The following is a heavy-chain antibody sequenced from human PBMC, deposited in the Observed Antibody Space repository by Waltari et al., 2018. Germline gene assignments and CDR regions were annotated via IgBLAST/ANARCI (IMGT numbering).Heavy chain of an antibody. CDR1: GYSFTSYW. CDR2: IYPGDSDT. V-gene: IGHV5-51*01. CDR3: ARVPPGYYDSSGYYPYFDY. Sequence: EVQLVQSGAEVKKPGESLKISCKGSGYSFTSYWIGWVRQMPGKGLEWMGIIYPGDSDTRYSQSFQGQVTISADKSISTAYLQWSRLKASDTAMYYCARVPPGYYDSSGYYPYFDYWGQGTLVTVSS. J-gene: IGHJ4*02. D-gene: IGHD3-22*01.